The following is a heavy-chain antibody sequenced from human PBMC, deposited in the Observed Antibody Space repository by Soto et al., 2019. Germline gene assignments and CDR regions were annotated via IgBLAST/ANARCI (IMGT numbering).Heavy chain of an antibody. J-gene: IGHJ3*02. D-gene: IGHD3-22*01. CDR3: ARDPRNYDSSGYYYGARDAFDI. Sequence: SETLSLTCTVSGGSISSGGYYWSWIRHHPGKGLEWIGYIYYSGSTYYNPSLKSRVTISVDTSKNQFSLKLSSVTAADTAVYYCARDPRNYDSSGYYYGARDAFDIWGQGTTVTVSS. CDR1: GGSISSGGYY. V-gene: IGHV4-31*03. CDR2: IYYSGST.